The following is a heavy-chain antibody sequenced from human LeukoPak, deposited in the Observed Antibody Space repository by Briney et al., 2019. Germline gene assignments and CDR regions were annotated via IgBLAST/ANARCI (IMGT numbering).Heavy chain of an antibody. V-gene: IGHV3-30-3*01. CDR3: ARVLWNGDYMRFDY. J-gene: IGHJ4*02. D-gene: IGHD4-17*01. Sequence: PGRSLRLSCAASGFTFSSYAMHWVRQAPGKGLEWVAVISYDGSNKYYADSVKGRFTISRDNSKNTLYLQMNSLRAEDTAVYYCARVLWNGDYMRFDYWGQGTLVTVSS. CDR2: ISYDGSNK. CDR1: GFTFSSYA.